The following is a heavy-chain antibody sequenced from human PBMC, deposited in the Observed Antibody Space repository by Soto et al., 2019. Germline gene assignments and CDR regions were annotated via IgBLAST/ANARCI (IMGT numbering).Heavy chain of an antibody. J-gene: IGHJ4*02. CDR1: GGTFISYA. CDR3: ARTPTLEYYFDY. Sequence: SVKGSFKASGGTFISYAIGWVRQAPGQGLEWMGGIIPIFGTANYAQRFQGRVTITADESTSTAYMELSSLRSEDTAVYYCARTPTLEYYFDYWGQGTPVTVSS. CDR2: IIPIFGTA. V-gene: IGHV1-69*13.